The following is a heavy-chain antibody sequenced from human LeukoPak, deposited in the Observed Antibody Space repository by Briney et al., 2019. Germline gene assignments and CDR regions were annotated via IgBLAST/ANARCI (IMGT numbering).Heavy chain of an antibody. CDR1: GFTFSSYA. CDR3: AKEDVLLWFGELLYGPDY. D-gene: IGHD3-10*01. V-gene: IGHV3-23*01. Sequence: GGSLRLSCAASGFTFSSYAMSWVRQAPGKGLEWVSAITGRSYTTYYADSVKGRFTVSRDNSKNTLYLQMNSLRAEDTAVYYCAKEDVLLWFGELLYGPDYWGQGTLVTVSS. J-gene: IGHJ4*02. CDR2: ITGRSYTT.